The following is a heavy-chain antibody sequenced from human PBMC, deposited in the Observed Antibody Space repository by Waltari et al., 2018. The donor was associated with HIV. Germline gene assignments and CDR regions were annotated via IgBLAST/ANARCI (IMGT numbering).Heavy chain of an antibody. CDR2: MSSSGGTM. CDR3: VRVAIATGYYYYYGVDV. Sequence: QVQLVESGEGLVRPGGSLSLSCAGTGFTLRAHYISWIRQSAEKGLEWISYMSSSGGTMYYADSVKGRFTISRDNAKNSLYLQMNSLRGEDTAVYFCVRVAIATGYYYYYGVDVWGQGTTVTVSS. D-gene: IGHD1-1*01. CDR1: GFTLRAHY. V-gene: IGHV3-11*01. J-gene: IGHJ6*02.